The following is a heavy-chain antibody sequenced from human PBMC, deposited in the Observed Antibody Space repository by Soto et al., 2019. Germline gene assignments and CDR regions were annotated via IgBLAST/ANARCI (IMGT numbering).Heavy chain of an antibody. CDR2: ISANGDNV. CDR3: ACSFLRYGDGYGLIDY. CDR1: RFTADDYA. J-gene: IGHJ4*02. D-gene: IGHD5-18*01. Sequence: SLLLSCVSSRFTADDYALHWIRQAPRKCLEWVSGISANGDNVDYADAVKGRFTVSRDNAKNSLYLQMNSLRAEETAVYYCACSFLRYGDGYGLIDYWGQGTLVTVSS. V-gene: IGHV3-9*02.